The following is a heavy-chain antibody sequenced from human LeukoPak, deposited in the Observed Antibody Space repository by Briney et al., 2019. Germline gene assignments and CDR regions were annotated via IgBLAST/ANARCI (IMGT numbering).Heavy chain of an antibody. CDR2: IYVTVNH. CDR3: ARNSAYDFWGGYYLGGVDP. D-gene: IGHD3-3*01. J-gene: IGHJ5*02. CDR1: GFTLTMSY. V-gene: IGHV3-66*02. Sequence: GESLRLSCVASGFTLTMSYMICVPQAPGKGRECSSDIYVTVNHKCADSVTGRFTITGDNSKNTVDLKMYKLRPEDRAVYYGARNSAYDFWGGYYLGGVDPWGQGTLVTVSS.